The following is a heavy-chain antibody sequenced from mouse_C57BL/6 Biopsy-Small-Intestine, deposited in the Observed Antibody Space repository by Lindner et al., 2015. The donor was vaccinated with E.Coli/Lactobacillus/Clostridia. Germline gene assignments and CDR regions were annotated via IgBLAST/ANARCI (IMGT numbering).Heavy chain of an antibody. CDR1: GYTFSDYG. J-gene: IGHJ3*01. CDR3: ARSPSKYSNGWFRMPFDF. Sequence: SVKVSCKASGYTFSDYGFAWVRQAPGQGLEWMGWIRTHYGDTDYARKFRGRVTLTTDTSTTTAYMELTSLTSDDTAIYYCARSPSKYSNGWFRMPFDFWGQGTLVTVSS. V-gene: IGHV1-79*01. D-gene: IGHD1-3*01. CDR2: IRTHYGDT.